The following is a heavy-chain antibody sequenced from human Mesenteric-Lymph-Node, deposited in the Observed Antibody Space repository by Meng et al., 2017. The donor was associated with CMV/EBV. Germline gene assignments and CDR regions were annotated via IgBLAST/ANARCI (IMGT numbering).Heavy chain of an antibody. CDR3: ARYQRWLKSEGGFNY. CDR1: GGSFSGYY. Sequence: QGQLQQLRAGLLEPSETLSPTCAVYGGSFSGYYWRWIRQPPGKGLEWIGEINHSGSTNYNPSLKSRVTISVDTSKNQFSLKLSSVTAADTAVYYCARYQRWLKSEGGFNYWGQGTLVTVSS. D-gene: IGHD4-23*01. CDR2: INHSGST. J-gene: IGHJ4*02. V-gene: IGHV4-34*01.